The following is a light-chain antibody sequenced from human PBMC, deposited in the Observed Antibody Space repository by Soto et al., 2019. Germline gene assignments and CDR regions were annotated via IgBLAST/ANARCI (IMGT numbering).Light chain of an antibody. CDR3: QTWGTLLVV. CDR1: SGHSRYA. CDR2: VTSDGSH. J-gene: IGLJ2*01. V-gene: IGLV4-69*01. Sequence: QLVLTQLPSASASLGASVKLTCTLSSGHSRYAIAWHQQQPEKGPRYLMKVTSDGSHIKGDGIPDRFSGSSSGAERYLTISSLQSEDEADYYCQTWGTLLVVFGGGTNLTVL.